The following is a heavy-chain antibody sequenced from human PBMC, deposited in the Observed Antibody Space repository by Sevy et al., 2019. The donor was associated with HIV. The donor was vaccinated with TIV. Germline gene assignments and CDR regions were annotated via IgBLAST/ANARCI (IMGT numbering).Heavy chain of an antibody. D-gene: IGHD4-17*01. V-gene: IGHV3-21*01. Sequence: GGSLRLSCAASGFTFSSYSMNWVRQAPGKGLEWVSSISSSSSYIYYADSVKGQFTISRDNAKNSLYLQMNSLRAEDTAVYYCARDRRYGDYAVYWGQGTLVTVSS. CDR1: GFTFSSYS. CDR3: ARDRRYGDYAVY. J-gene: IGHJ4*02. CDR2: ISSSSSYI.